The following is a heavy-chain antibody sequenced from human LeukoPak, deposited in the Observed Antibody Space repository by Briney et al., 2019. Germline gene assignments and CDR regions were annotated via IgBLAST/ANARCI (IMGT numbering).Heavy chain of an antibody. Sequence: PSETLSLTCAVSGGSISSNSYYWGWIRQPPGKGLEWIGSIYYSGSTYYNPSLKSRVTISVDTSKNQFSLKLSSVTAADTAVYYCARGYYDSSGYYFDYWGQGTLATVSP. CDR2: IYYSGST. J-gene: IGHJ4*02. CDR3: ARGYYDSSGYYFDY. CDR1: GGSISSNSYY. V-gene: IGHV4-39*07. D-gene: IGHD3-22*01.